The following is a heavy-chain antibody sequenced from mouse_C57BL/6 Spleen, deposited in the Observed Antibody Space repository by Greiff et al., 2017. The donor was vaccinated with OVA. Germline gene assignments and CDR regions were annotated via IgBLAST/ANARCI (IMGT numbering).Heavy chain of an antibody. CDR2: INYDGSST. J-gene: IGHJ3*01. V-gene: IGHV5-16*01. Sequence: VQLNESEGGLVQPGSSMKLSCTASGFTFSDYYMAWVRQVPEKGLEWVANINYDGSSTYYLDSLKSRFIISRDNAKNILYLQMSSLKSEDTATYYCARGGFFAYWGQGTLVTVSA. CDR1: GFTFSDYY. CDR3: ARGGFFAY.